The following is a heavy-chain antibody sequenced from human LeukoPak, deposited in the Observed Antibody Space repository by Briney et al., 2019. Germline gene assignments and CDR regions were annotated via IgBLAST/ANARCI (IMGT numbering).Heavy chain of an antibody. CDR1: GYSISSGYY. CDR3: ARLSPEYYYDSGVYQNC. CDR2: IYHSGST. V-gene: IGHV4-38-2*01. Sequence: PSETLSLTCAVSGYSISSGYYWGWIRQPPGKGLEWIGSIYHSGSTYYNPSLKSRVTISVDTSKNQFSLKLSSVTAADTAVYYCARLSPEYYYDSGVYQNCGGQGTLVTVSS. D-gene: IGHD3-22*01. J-gene: IGHJ4*02.